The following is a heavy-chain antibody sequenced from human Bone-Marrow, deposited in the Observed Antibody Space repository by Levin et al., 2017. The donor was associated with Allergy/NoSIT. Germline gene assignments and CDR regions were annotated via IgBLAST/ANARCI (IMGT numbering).Heavy chain of an antibody. V-gene: IGHV4-59*01. Sequence: PSETLSLTCTVSGGSINSFYWNWIRQPPGKGLEWIGYIFDTGTTNYNPSLKSRVTISLATSKRRFSLRLTSVTAADTAMYYCARGGRRWEPLGPGNYYYGMDVWGQGTTVTVSS. CDR3: ARGGRRWEPLGPGNYYYGMDV. CDR2: IFDTGTT. D-gene: IGHD4-23*01. CDR1: GGSINSFY. J-gene: IGHJ6*02.